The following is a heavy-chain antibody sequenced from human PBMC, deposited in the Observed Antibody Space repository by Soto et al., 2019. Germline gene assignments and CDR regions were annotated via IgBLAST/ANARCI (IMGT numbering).Heavy chain of an antibody. CDR1: GGSISSSSYY. CDR2: IYYSGST. V-gene: IGHV4-39*01. D-gene: IGHD6-13*01. CDR3: ARQGISAAPFDY. J-gene: IGHJ4*02. Sequence: QLQLQESGPGLVKPSETLSLTCTVSGGSISSSSYYWGWIRQPPGKGLEWIGSIYYSGSTYYNPSLTCQVTISLNTSKNQFSLKLSSVTAADTSVYYCARQGISAAPFDYWGQGTLVTVSS.